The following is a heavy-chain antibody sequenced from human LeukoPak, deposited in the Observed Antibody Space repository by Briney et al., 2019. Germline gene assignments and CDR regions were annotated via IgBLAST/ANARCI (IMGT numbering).Heavy chain of an antibody. D-gene: IGHD4-17*01. V-gene: IGHV1-46*01. J-gene: IGHJ4*02. CDR2: IYAGGGDT. CDR1: EDGFSNHQ. CDR3: VTEPPGACYFDY. Sequence: ASVKVSCKTSEDGFSNHQVHWVRQAPGQGLEWMGIIYAGGGDTRFARKFQGRVTMTRDTSTTTVYMDLSTLRSEDTAVYFCVTEPPGACYFDYWGQGTLVTVSS.